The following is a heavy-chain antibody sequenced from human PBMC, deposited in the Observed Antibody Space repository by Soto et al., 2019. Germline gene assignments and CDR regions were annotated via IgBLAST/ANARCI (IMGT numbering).Heavy chain of an antibody. Sequence: EVQLLESGGSLVQPGGSLRLSCAASQFTFSYYAMGWVRQAPGKGLEWVSLISGAAGSNNYADSVKGRFAISRDNSENALYLQMNSLSAEDTAVYYCAKGRPPFDLWGRGTLVIVSS. D-gene: IGHD6-6*01. J-gene: IGHJ2*01. CDR3: AKGRPPFDL. V-gene: IGHV3-23*01. CDR1: QFTFSYYA. CDR2: ISGAAGSN.